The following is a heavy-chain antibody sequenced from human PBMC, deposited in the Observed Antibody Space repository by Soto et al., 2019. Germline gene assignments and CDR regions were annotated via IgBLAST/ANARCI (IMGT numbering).Heavy chain of an antibody. D-gene: IGHD1-1*01. V-gene: IGHV3-74*01. CDR3: TRGPRSTSTGTGAF. CDR1: GFTFSMYW. J-gene: IGHJ4*02. Sequence: EVQLVESGGGLVQPGGSLRLSCAASGFTFSMYWMHWVRQVPGKGPEWVSRLNDDGISTNYADSVKGRFTISRDNAKNTLYLQMNALRVEDTAVYYCTRGPRSTSTGTGAFWGQGTLVTVSS. CDR2: LNDDGIST.